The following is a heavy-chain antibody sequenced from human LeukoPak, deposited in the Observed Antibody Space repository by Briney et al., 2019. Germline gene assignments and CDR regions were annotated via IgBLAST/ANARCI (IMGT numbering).Heavy chain of an antibody. CDR2: IYYSGST. Sequence: SETLSLTCTVSGGSISSSSYYWGWIRQPPGKGLEWIGSIYYSGSTYYNPSLKSRVTMSVDTSKNQFSLKLSSVTAADTAVYYCARDRVIDYGDPYYYYYMDVWGKGTTVTVSS. CDR3: ARDRVIDYGDPYYYYYMDV. D-gene: IGHD4-17*01. V-gene: IGHV4-39*07. J-gene: IGHJ6*03. CDR1: GGSISSSSYY.